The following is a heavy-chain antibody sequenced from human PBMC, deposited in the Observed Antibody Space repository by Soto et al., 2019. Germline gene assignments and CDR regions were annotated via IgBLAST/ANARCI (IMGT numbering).Heavy chain of an antibody. Sequence: QITLKESGPTLVKPTQTLTLTCTFSGFSLSINGVAVGWIRQPPGQALEWLALIYWDDDQRYNPSLKNRLTITKDTCRNQVVLTMTNMDPVDTATYHSAHKRDVSRGFKYWGQGTLVTV. CDR1: GFSLSINGVA. CDR2: IYWDDDQ. CDR3: AHKRDVSRGFKY. D-gene: IGHD3-10*01. J-gene: IGHJ4*02. V-gene: IGHV2-5*02.